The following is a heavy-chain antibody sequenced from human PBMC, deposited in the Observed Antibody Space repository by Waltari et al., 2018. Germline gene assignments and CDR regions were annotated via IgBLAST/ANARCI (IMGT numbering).Heavy chain of an antibody. CDR1: GGTFSSYA. V-gene: IGHV1-69*08. J-gene: IGHJ4*02. D-gene: IGHD3-10*01. CDR2: ISPIFGPA. CDR3: ARGKAGESLNYFDY. Sequence: QVQLVQSGAEVKKPGSSVKVSCKASGGTFSSYAISWVRQAPGQGLEWMGRISPIFGPATDAQKFQGRVTLTADKSTSTAYMELSSLSSEDTAVHYCARGKAGESLNYFDYWGQGPLVTVSS.